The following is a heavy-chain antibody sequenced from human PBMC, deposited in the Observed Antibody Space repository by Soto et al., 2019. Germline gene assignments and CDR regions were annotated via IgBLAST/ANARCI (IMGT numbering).Heavy chain of an antibody. Sequence: CAASGFTFSPYAMSWFRQARRNELEWVPAISGSGGSTYYADSVKGRFTISRDNSKNTLYLQMDSLRAEDTAVYYCAKDKAGRDGYRDAFDIWGKGPMANVSS. D-gene: IGHD5-12*01. J-gene: IGHJ3*02. V-gene: IGHV3-23*01. CDR2: ISGSGGST. CDR1: GFTFSPYA. CDR3: AKDKAGRDGYRDAFDI.